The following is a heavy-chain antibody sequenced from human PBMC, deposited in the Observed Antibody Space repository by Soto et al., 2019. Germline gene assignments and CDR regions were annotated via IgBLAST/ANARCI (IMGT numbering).Heavy chain of an antibody. D-gene: IGHD2-15*01. CDR1: NGSFSVYY. Sequence: QVQLQQWGAGLLKPSETLSLTCAVYNGSFSVYYWTWIRQTPGKGLEWIGEINHAGSTDYKPSLKSRVTISLDTSRNQFSLKLSSVTAADTAVYYCARDATRRGACDIWGQGTMVTVSS. CDR2: INHAGST. J-gene: IGHJ3*02. V-gene: IGHV4-34*02. CDR3: ARDATRRGACDI.